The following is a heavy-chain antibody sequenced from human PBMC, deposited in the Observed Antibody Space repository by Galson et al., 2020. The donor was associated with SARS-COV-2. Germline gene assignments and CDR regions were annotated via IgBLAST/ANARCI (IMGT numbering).Heavy chain of an antibody. CDR1: GYTFTNYW. D-gene: IGHD3-16*02. Sequence: HGESLKISCQASGYTFTNYWITWVRQMPGKGLEWMGRIHPSDSYIKYSPSFQGRVTFSTDKSVNTAYLQWSSLSASDTAMYYCAIFQTSVIHFWGQGTLVTVSS. CDR2: IHPSDSYI. V-gene: IGHV5-10-1*01. J-gene: IGHJ4*02. CDR3: AIFQTSVIHF.